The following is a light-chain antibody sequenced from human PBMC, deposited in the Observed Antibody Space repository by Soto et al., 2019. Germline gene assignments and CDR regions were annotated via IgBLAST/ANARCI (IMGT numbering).Light chain of an antibody. CDR1: QSVSSD. CDR3: QQRSNWPPT. J-gene: IGKJ5*01. V-gene: IGKV3-15*01. CDR2: GAS. Sequence: IVMTQSPATLSVSPGERATVFCRASQSVSSDLGWYQQKPGQAPRLLIHGASTRATGIPARFSGSGSGTEFTLTISSLQSEDFAVYYCQQRSNWPPTFGQGTRLEIK.